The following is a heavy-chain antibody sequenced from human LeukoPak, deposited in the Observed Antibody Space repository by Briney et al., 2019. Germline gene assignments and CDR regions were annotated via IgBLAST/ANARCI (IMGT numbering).Heavy chain of an antibody. Sequence: GGSLRLSCAASGFTFSSYWMSWVRQAPGKGLEWVANIKQDGSEKYYVDSVKGRFTISRDNAKNSLYLQMNSLRAEDTAVYYCAREVYCSTTSCYTGYFQHWGQGTLVTVSS. CDR3: AREVYCSTTSCYTGYFQH. CDR1: GFTFSSYW. CDR2: IKQDGSEK. V-gene: IGHV3-7*01. D-gene: IGHD2-2*02. J-gene: IGHJ1*01.